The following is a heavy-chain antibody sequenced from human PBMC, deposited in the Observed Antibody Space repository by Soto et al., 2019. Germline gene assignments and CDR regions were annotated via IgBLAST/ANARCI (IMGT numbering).Heavy chain of an antibody. CDR3: AAGPAPPNYFYYGMDV. Sequence: TTAKVPCKASRFTIASSAGRWVRHARRQRLEWIGWIVVGSGNTNYAQKFQERVTITRDMSTSTAYMELSSLRSEDTAVYYCAAGPAPPNYFYYGMDVWGQGTTVSLSS. CDR1: RFTIASSA. CDR2: IVVGSGNT. J-gene: IGHJ6*02. V-gene: IGHV1-58*01.